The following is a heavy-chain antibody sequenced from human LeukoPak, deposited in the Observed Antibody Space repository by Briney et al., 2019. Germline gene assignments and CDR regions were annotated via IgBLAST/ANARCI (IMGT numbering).Heavy chain of an antibody. D-gene: IGHD3-10*01. CDR1: GGSISSSSYY. CDR2: IYTSGST. CDR3: ARVSLVRGAPDYYFDY. V-gene: IGHV4-61*02. J-gene: IGHJ4*02. Sequence: NPSETLSLTCTVSGGSISSSSYYWSWIRQPAGKGLEWIGRIYTSGSTNYNPSLKSRVTMSVDTSKNQFSLKLSSVTAADTAVYYCARVSLVRGAPDYYFDYWGQGTLVTVSS.